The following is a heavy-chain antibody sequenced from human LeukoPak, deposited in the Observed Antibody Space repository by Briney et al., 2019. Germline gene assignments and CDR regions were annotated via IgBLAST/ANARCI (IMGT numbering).Heavy chain of an antibody. CDR2: INPNSGGS. J-gene: IGHJ4*02. CDR3: ARDGRGILGATTLLQ. D-gene: IGHD1-26*01. V-gene: IGHV1-2*02. Sequence: ASVTVSCKASGYTFTGYYMHWVRQAPGQGLEWMGWINPNSGGSNSAQKFQGRVTMTRDTSISTAYMELSRLRSDDTAVYYCARDGRGILGATTLLQWGQGTLVTVSS. CDR1: GYTFTGYY.